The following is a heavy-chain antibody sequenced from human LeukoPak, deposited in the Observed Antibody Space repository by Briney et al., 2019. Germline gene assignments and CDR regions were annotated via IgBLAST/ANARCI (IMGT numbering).Heavy chain of an antibody. J-gene: IGHJ5*02. CDR1: GGSFSGSY. Sequence: SETLSLTCAVYGGSFSGSYWSWIRQPPGKGLEWIGEINHSGSTNYNPSLKSRVTISVDTSKNQFSLKLSSVTAADTAVYYCARVTGERNRRIAAAGTGRWFDPWGQGTLVTVSS. D-gene: IGHD6-13*01. V-gene: IGHV4-34*01. CDR3: ARVTGERNRRIAAAGTGRWFDP. CDR2: INHSGST.